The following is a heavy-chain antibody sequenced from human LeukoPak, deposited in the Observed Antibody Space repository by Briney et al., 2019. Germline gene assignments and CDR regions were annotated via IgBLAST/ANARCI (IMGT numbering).Heavy chain of an antibody. CDR1: GGTFSSYA. CDR3: ARDRYSGYEFDY. CDR2: IIPIFGTA. J-gene: IGHJ4*02. Sequence: ASVKVSCKASGGTFSSYAISWVRQAPGQGLEWMGGIIPIFGTANYAQKFQGRVTITADESTSTAYMELSSPRSEDTAVYYCARDRYSGYEFDYWGQGTLVTVSS. D-gene: IGHD5-12*01. V-gene: IGHV1-69*13.